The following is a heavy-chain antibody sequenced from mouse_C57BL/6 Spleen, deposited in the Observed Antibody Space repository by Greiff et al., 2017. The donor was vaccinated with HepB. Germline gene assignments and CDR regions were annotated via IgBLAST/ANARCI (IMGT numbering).Heavy chain of an antibody. CDR2: IDPSDSYT. CDR1: GYTFTSYW. V-gene: IGHV1-50*01. J-gene: IGHJ2*01. CDR3: ARLTGGFDY. Sequence: QVQLQQSGAELVKPGASVKLSCKASGYTFTSYWMQWVKQRPGQGLEWIGEIDPSDSYTNYNQKFKGKATLTVDTSSSTAYMQLSSLTSEDSAVYYCARLTGGFDYWGQGTTLTVSS. D-gene: IGHD4-1*01.